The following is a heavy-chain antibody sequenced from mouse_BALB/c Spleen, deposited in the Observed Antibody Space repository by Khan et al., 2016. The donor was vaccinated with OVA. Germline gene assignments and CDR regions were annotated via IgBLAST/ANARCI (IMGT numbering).Heavy chain of an antibody. J-gene: IGHJ3*01. D-gene: IGHD1-2*01. CDR1: GYTFTDYY. V-gene: IGHV1-77*01. CDR3: ARRNYFGYTFAY. CDR2: IYPGSGNT. Sequence: QVQLQQSGAELARPGASVKLSCKASGYTFTDYYINLVKQRTGQGLEWIGEIYPGSGNTYYNEQFKDKATLTADKSSTTAYMQLSSLTSEDSAVYFCARRNYFGYTFAYWGQGTLVTVSA.